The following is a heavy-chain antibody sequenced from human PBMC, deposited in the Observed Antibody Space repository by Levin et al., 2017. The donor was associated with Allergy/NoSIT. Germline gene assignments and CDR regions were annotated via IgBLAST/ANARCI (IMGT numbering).Heavy chain of an antibody. CDR2: ISWSSHSL. Sequence: GGSLRLSCEASGFIFEDYAMHWVRQVPGKGLEWVAGISWSSHSLGYADSVKGRFTLSRANAKNSLYLQMYSLRFEDTALYYCTKDIVRGYSLGCKFEVYGLDVWGHGTAVTV. J-gene: IGHJ6*02. CDR1: GFIFEDYA. V-gene: IGHV3-9*01. CDR3: TKDIVRGYSLGCKFEVYGLDV. D-gene: IGHD5-18*01.